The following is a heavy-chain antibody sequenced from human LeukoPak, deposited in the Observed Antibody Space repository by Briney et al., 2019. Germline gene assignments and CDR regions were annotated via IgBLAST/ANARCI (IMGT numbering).Heavy chain of an antibody. Sequence: GGSLRLSCAASGFTFSTFVMQWVRQAPGKGLEWVAVISSNGNNKYYADSVKGRFTISRDNSRNTLYLQMNSLRPDDTALYYCAKGLPGVTVFGAFDIWGPGTMVIVSS. CDR3: AKGLPGVTVFGAFDI. CDR2: ISSNGNNK. J-gene: IGHJ3*02. D-gene: IGHD3-16*01. V-gene: IGHV3-30*18. CDR1: GFTFSTFV.